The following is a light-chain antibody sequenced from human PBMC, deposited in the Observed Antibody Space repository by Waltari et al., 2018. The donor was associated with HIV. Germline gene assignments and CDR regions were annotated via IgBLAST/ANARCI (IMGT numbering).Light chain of an antibody. CDR3: SSYTSSSSKV. CDR1: NSDVGGYNY. J-gene: IGLJ2*01. CDR2: DVS. V-gene: IGLV2-14*03. Sequence: QSALTQPDSVSGSPGQSITISCTGTNSDVGGYNYVSWYQQHPGKAPKLLIYDVSNRPSGVSNRFSGSKSGNTASLTISGLQAEDEADYYCSSYTSSSSKVFGGGTKLTVL.